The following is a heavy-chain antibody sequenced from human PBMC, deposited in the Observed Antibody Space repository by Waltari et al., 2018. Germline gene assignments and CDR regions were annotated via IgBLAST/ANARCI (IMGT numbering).Heavy chain of an antibody. Sequence: QVHLVQSGAEMKKPGASVKVSCKTSGSRFTTYDISWVRQAPGQGLEWMGWISIYSGNTHYAQKFQGRVTMTTDTSTSTAYMELRSLNSDDTAVYYCARQGRAVAASWFAYWGQGTLVTVSS. D-gene: IGHD6-19*01. J-gene: IGHJ4*02. V-gene: IGHV1-18*04. CDR2: ISIYSGNT. CDR3: ARQGRAVAASWFAY. CDR1: GSRFTTYD.